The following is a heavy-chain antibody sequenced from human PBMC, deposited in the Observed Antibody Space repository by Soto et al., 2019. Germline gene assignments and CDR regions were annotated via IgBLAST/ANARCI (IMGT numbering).Heavy chain of an antibody. J-gene: IGHJ6*02. CDR3: ARDHSNTVTTDYYYGMDV. CDR1: GYTFTSYG. Sequence: ASVKVSCKASGYTFTSYGISWVRQAPGQGLEWMGWISAYNGNTNYAQKLQGRVTMTTDTATSTAYMELRSLRSDDTAVYYCARDHSNTVTTDYYYGMDVWGQGTPVTV. V-gene: IGHV1-18*04. D-gene: IGHD4-4*01. CDR2: ISAYNGNT.